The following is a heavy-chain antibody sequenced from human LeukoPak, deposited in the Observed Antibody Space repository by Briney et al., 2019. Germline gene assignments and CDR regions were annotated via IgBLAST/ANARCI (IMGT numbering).Heavy chain of an antibody. V-gene: IGHV3-23*01. CDR2: ISGSGGST. Sequence: GGSLRLSCAASGFTFSSYAMSWVRQAPGKGLEWVSAISGSGGSTYYADSVKGRFTLSRDNSKNTVYLQMNSLRAEDTAVYYCARGPVTRFEIWGQGTMVTVSS. J-gene: IGHJ3*02. CDR1: GFTFSSYA. D-gene: IGHD4-17*01. CDR3: ARGPVTRFEI.